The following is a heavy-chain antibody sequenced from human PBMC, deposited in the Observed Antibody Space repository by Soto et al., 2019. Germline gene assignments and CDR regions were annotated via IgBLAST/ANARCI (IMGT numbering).Heavy chain of an antibody. J-gene: IGHJ5*02. CDR3: ASTIVVVGYNWFDP. CDR1: GGSISHYY. Sequence: PSETLSLTCSVSGGSISHYYWSWIRQSPGKGLGGIGYAYYSGSTDNNPSLKSRVTMSVDTSKNQFSRKLSSVTAADTAVYYCASTIVVVGYNWFDPWGQGTLV. V-gene: IGHV4-59*12. D-gene: IGHD2-2*01. CDR2: AYYSGST.